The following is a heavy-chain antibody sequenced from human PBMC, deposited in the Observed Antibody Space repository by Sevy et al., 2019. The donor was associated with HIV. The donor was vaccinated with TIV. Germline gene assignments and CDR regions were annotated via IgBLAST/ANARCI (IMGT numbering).Heavy chain of an antibody. D-gene: IGHD1-7*01. CDR2: IYSTGNS. CDR1: GGFIRASSYY. CDR3: ATGTTLFDY. Sequence: SETLSLTCTVSGGFIRASSYYRGWIRQPPGKGLEWIASIYSTGNSYYNPSLKSRLSISLDTSRNHYSLRLTSVTAADTAVYFCATGTTLFDYWGQGTLVTVSS. J-gene: IGHJ4*02. V-gene: IGHV4-39*02.